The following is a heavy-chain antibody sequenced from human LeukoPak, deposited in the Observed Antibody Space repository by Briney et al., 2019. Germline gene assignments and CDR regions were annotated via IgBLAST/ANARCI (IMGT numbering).Heavy chain of an antibody. J-gene: IGHJ4*02. D-gene: IGHD6-13*01. CDR2: IDWDDDK. V-gene: IGHV2-70*11. Sequence: SGPALVKPTQTLTLTCTFSGFSLSTSGMCVSWIRQPPGKALEWLARIDWDDDKYYSTSLRTRVSTSKDTSKEQVVLTMTNMDPGDAATYYCARLIAASSYFDYWGQGMLVTVSS. CDR3: ARLIAASSYFDY. CDR1: GFSLSTSGMC.